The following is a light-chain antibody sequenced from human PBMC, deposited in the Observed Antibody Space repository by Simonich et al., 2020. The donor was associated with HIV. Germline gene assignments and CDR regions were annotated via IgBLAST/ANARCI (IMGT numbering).Light chain of an antibody. J-gene: IGKJ1*01. CDR3: QQYYSTPRT. CDR2: WAS. Sequence: DIVMTQSPESLAVSLGERATINCKSTQSVLYSSNNKNYLAWYQQKPGQPPKLLIYWASTRESGVPDRFIGSGSGTDFTLTISSLQAEDVAVYYCQQYYSTPRTFGQGTKVEIK. CDR1: QSVLYSSNNKNY. V-gene: IGKV4-1*01.